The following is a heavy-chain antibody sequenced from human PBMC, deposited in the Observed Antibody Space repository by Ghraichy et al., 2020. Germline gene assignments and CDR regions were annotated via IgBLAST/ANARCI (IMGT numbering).Heavy chain of an antibody. V-gene: IGHV1-18*01. CDR1: GYTFTSYG. J-gene: IGHJ3*02. D-gene: IGHD6-19*01. Sequence: ASVKVSCKASGYTFTSYGISWVRQAPGQGLEWMGWISAYNGNTNYAQKLQGRVTMTTDTSTSTAYMELRSLRSDDTAVYYCARARSRQWLVRWGAFDIWGQGTMFTVSS. CDR2: ISAYNGNT. CDR3: ARARSRQWLVRWGAFDI.